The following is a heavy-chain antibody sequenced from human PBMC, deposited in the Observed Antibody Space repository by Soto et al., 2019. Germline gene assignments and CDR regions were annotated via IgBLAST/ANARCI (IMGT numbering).Heavy chain of an antibody. CDR2: INHSGST. V-gene: IGHV4-34*10. CDR3: ARDPGPYGDYSY. CDR1: GGSFSGYY. D-gene: IGHD4-17*01. J-gene: IGHJ4*02. Sequence: PSETLSLTCAVYGGSFSGYYWSWIRQPPGKGLEWIGEINHSGSTNYNPSLKSRVTMTRDTSITTAYMELSGLRSDDTAVYYCARDPGPYGDYSYWGQGTLVTVSS.